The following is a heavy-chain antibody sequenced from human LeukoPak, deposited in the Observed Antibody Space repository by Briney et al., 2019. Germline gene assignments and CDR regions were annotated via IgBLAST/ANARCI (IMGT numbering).Heavy chain of an antibody. CDR1: GFTFSSYA. CDR3: AKANDGLGLGELSKYYLDN. CDR2: ISGSGGST. D-gene: IGHD3-10*01. Sequence: QPGGSLRLSCAASGFTFSSYAMSWVRQAPGKGLEWVSAISGSGGSTYYADSVKGRFTISRDNSKNTLYLQMNSLRAEDTAAYYWAKANDGLGLGELSKYYLDNWGRGTLVTVS. V-gene: IGHV3-23*01. J-gene: IGHJ4*02.